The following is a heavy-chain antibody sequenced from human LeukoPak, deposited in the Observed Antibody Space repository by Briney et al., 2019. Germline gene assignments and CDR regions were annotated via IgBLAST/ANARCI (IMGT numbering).Heavy chain of an antibody. D-gene: IGHD2-21*01. Sequence: PSETLSLTXTVSGGSISSYYWNWIRQPPGKGLEWIGNIYYSGSTNYNPSLKGRVTISVDTSKNQFSLKLSSVTAADTAVYYCARDGGDWFDPWGQGTLVTVSS. CDR3: ARDGGDWFDP. J-gene: IGHJ5*02. CDR1: GGSISSYY. V-gene: IGHV4-59*01. CDR2: IYYSGST.